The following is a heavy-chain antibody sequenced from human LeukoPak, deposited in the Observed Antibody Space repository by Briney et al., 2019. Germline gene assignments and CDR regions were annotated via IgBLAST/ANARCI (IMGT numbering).Heavy chain of an antibody. D-gene: IGHD2-2*01. Sequence: GGSLRLSCAASGFTFDDYAMHWVRQAPGKGLEWVSGISWNSGNIGYADSVKGRFTISRGNAKNSLFLQMNSLRAEDTAFYYCAKGGYDLDYYFDYWGQGTLVTVSS. J-gene: IGHJ4*02. CDR1: GFTFDDYA. CDR2: ISWNSGNI. CDR3: AKGGYDLDYYFDY. V-gene: IGHV3-9*01.